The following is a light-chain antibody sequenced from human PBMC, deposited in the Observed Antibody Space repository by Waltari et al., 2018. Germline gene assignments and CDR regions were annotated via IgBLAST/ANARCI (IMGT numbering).Light chain of an antibody. CDR1: ALPNPF. CDR3: QSADSSGWV. V-gene: IGLV3-25*03. Sequence: SFELTQPPSVSVSPGQTARIACSGDALPNPFAYWYQQKPGQAPVLVIYKDSERPSGIPERFSGSSSGTTVTLTISGVQAEDEADYYCQSADSSGWVFGGGTKLTVL. J-gene: IGLJ3*02. CDR2: KDS.